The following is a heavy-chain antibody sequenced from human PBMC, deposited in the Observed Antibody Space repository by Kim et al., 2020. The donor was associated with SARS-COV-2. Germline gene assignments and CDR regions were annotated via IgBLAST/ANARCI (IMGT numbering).Heavy chain of an antibody. V-gene: IGHV3-15*01. CDR3: TTEFTAFDY. D-gene: IGHD2-21*02. CDR2: GTT. J-gene: IGHJ4*02. Sequence: GTTDSAAPVKGRFTISRDDSKNTLYLQMNSLKTEDSAVYYCTTEFTAFDYWGQGTLVTVSS.